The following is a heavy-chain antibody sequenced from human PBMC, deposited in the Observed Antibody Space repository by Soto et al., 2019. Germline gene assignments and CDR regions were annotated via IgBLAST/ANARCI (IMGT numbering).Heavy chain of an antibody. CDR1: GFTFSSYG. J-gene: IGHJ6*02. CDR2: ISYDGSNK. V-gene: IGHV3-30*18. D-gene: IGHD3-10*01. CDR3: AKPDVRWFEDMRNHHGMDV. Sequence: GGSLRLSCAASGFTFSSYGMHWVRQAPGKGLEWVAVISYDGSNKYYADSVKGRFTISRDNSKNTLYRQMNSLRAEDTAVYYCAKPDVRWFEDMRNHHGMDVWGQGTTFTVSS.